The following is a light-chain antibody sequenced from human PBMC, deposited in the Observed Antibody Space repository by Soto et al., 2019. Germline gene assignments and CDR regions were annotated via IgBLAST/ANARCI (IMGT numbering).Light chain of an antibody. CDR2: KVF. CDR3: MQGTHWPKT. Sequence: DVVMTQFPLSLPVTIGQPASISCRSSQSIVSSDGNTYLNWFQQRPGQSTRRLIYKVFNLDSGVPDRFSGSGSGTDFTLIINRVEADDLGMYYCMQGTHWPKTFGQGTKLEIK. J-gene: IGKJ2*01. CDR1: QSIVSSDGNTY. V-gene: IGKV2-30*01.